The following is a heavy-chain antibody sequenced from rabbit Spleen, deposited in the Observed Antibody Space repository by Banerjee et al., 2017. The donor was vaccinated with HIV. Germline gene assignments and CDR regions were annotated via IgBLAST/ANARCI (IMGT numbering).Heavy chain of an antibody. CDR3: GRGGDWGSRFDL. J-gene: IGHJ3*01. D-gene: IGHD2-1*01. V-gene: IGHV1S40*01. Sequence: QSLEGSGGGLVQPEAALTLTCTASGFSFSSSDYMFWVPQAPGKGLEWISCIAGSSSGFSYSATWAKGRFTCSKTSSTTVPLQMTSLTVADTATYFCGRGGDWGSRFDLWGQGTLVTVS. CDR2: IAGSSSGFS. CDR1: GFSFSSSDY.